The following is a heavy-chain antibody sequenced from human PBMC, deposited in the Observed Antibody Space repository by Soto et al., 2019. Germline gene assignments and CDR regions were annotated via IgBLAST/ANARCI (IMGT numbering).Heavy chain of an antibody. J-gene: IGHJ6*02. V-gene: IGHV5-51*01. Sequence: EPLRIPCNVSGGKISGHGSGWVRQKPGKGLEWMGIIYPGDSDTRYSPSCQGQVTISADKSISPAYLPWSSLTASDSAMYFCAREDSSSLRVWGQGTMVTVSS. CDR3: AREDSSSLRV. CDR1: GGKISGHG. D-gene: IGHD3-22*01. CDR2: IYPGDSDT.